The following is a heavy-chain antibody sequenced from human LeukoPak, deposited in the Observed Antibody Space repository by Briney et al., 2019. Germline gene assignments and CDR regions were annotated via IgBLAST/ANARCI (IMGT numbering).Heavy chain of an antibody. CDR3: ARVVREESISSSWYPDY. J-gene: IGHJ4*02. Sequence: SVKVSCKASGGTFSSYAISWVRQAPGQGLEWMGGIIPIFGTANYAQKFQGRVTITADESTSTAYMELSSLRSEDTAVYYCARVVREESISSSWYPDYWGQGTLVTVSS. V-gene: IGHV1-69*13. CDR2: IIPIFGTA. D-gene: IGHD6-13*01. CDR1: GGTFSSYA.